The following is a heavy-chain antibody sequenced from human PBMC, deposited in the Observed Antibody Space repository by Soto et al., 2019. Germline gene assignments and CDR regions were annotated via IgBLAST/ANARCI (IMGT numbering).Heavy chain of an antibody. CDR2: IYYSGST. CDR1: GGSISSYY. J-gene: IGHJ4*02. CDR3: ARVGYYDSSGYFIPYYFDY. V-gene: IGHV4-59*01. D-gene: IGHD3-22*01. Sequence: QVQLQESGPGLVKPSETLSLTCTVSGGSISSYYWSRIRQPPGKGLEWIGYIYYSGSTNYNPSLMRLVTISVDTSKNQFSLKLSSVTAADTAVYYCARVGYYDSSGYFIPYYFDYWGQGTLVTVSS.